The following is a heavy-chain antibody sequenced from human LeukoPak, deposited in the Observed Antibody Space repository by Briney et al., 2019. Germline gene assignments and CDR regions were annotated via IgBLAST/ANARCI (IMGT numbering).Heavy chain of an antibody. CDR2: ISSSSSTI. V-gene: IGHV3-48*01. D-gene: IGHD5-18*01. J-gene: IGHJ4*02. CDR3: AKVRNPDTAMVLDY. CDR1: GFTFSSYS. Sequence: GGSLRLSCAASGFTFSSYSMNWVRQAPGKGLEWVSYISSSSSTIYYADSVKGRFTISRDNAKNSLYLQMNGLRAEDTAVYYCAKVRNPDTAMVLDYWGQGTLVTVSS.